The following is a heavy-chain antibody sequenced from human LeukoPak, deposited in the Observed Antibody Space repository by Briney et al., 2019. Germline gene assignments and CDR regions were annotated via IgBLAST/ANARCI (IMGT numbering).Heavy chain of an antibody. CDR2: IYYSGNT. D-gene: IGHD2-15*01. Sequence: PSETLSLTCTVSGGSISSSGSYWGWIRQPPGKGLEWIGSIYYSGNTYNPSLKSRVTISVDTSKNQFSLNLTSVNAADTAMYYCARVMVARREDLNWFDTWGQGTQVTVSS. J-gene: IGHJ5*02. CDR1: GGSISSSGSY. CDR3: ARVMVARREDLNWFDT. V-gene: IGHV4-39*07.